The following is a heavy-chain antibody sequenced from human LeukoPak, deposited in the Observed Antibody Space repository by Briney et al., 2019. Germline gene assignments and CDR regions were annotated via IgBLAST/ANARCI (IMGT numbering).Heavy chain of an antibody. CDR3: ATHSSSWYFDAFDI. J-gene: IGHJ3*02. D-gene: IGHD6-13*01. V-gene: IGHV1-18*01. CDR2: ISPYNGNT. CDR1: GYTFNTYG. Sequence: ASVKVSCKPSGYTFNTYGITWVRQAPGQGLEWMGWISPYNGNTNYAQKFQGRVTLTTDTSTSTAYMELRSLRSDDTAVYYCATHSSSWYFDAFDIWGQGTMVTVSS.